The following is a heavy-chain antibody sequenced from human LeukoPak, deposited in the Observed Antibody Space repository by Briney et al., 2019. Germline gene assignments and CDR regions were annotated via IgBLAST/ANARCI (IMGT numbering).Heavy chain of an antibody. V-gene: IGHV4-59*01. Sequence: ASETLSLTCTVSGGSISSYYWSWIRQPPGKGLEWIGYIYYSGSTNYNPSLKSRVTISVDTSKNQFSLKLSSVTAADTAVYYCASSSPAPFDYWGQGTLVTVSS. CDR2: IYYSGST. CDR1: GGSISSYY. J-gene: IGHJ4*02. CDR3: ASSSPAPFDY.